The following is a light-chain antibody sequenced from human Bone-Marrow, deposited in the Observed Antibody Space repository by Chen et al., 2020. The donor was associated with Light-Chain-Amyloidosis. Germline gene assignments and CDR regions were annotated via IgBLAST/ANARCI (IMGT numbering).Light chain of an antibody. CDR3: QQYYSMPVT. J-gene: IGKJ3*01. V-gene: IGKV4-1*01. CDR2: WAS. Sequence: DIVMTQFPDSLAVSLGERATINCKSSQSVLYSSNNKNYLAWYQQKPGQPPKLLISWASTRESGVPDRFSGSGSGTDFTLTSSSLQAEDVAVYYCQQYYSMPVTFGPGTKVD. CDR1: QSVLYSSNNKNY.